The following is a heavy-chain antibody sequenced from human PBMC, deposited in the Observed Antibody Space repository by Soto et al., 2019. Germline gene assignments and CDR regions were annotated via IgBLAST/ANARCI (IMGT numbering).Heavy chain of an antibody. CDR1: GGTFSSYA. V-gene: IGHV1-69*06. J-gene: IGHJ6*02. CDR3: ARDQGSDCSGGSCYPYYYGMDV. Sequence: SVKVSCKASGGTFSSYAISWVRQAPGQGLEWMGGIIPIFGTANYAQKFQGRVTITADKSTSTAYMELSSLRSEDTAVYYCARDQGSDCSGGSCYPYYYGMDVWGQGTTVTVSS. CDR2: IIPIFGTA. D-gene: IGHD2-15*01.